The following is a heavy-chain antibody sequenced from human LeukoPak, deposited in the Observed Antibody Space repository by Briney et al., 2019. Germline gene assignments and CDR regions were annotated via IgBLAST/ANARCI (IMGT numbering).Heavy chain of an antibody. CDR2: IKQDGSEK. D-gene: IGHD2-2*02. Sequence: GGSLRLSCAASGFTFSSYWMSWVRQAPGKGLEWVANIKQDGSEKYYVDSVKGRFTISRDNAKNSLYLQMNSLRAEDTAVYYCAKAKPEIVVVPAAVQHFDYWGQGTLVTVSS. CDR1: GFTFSSYW. J-gene: IGHJ4*02. CDR3: AKAKPEIVVVPAAVQHFDY. V-gene: IGHV3-7*03.